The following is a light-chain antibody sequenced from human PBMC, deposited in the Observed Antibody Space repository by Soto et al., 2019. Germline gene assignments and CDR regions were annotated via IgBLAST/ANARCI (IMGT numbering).Light chain of an antibody. CDR1: QSVSSSY. V-gene: IGKV3-20*01. CDR2: GAS. Sequence: EIVLTQSPGTLSLSPGERATLSCRASQSVSSSYLGWYQQKAGQAPRLLIYGASSRATGIPDRFSGSGSGTDFTLTISRLEPEDFAMYYCQRYGSSPLYTFGQGTKLEI. CDR3: QRYGSSPLYT. J-gene: IGKJ2*01.